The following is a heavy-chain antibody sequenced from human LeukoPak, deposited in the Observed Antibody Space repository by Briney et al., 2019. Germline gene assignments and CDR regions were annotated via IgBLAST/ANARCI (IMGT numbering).Heavy chain of an antibody. Sequence: GGSLRLSRAASGFTVSSNYMSWVRQAPGKGLEWVSVIYSGGSTYYADSVKGRFTISRDNSKNTLYLQMNSLRAEDTAVYYCAMGYKSAYSWDYWGQGTLVTVSS. CDR1: GFTVSSNY. CDR3: AMGYKSAYSWDY. J-gene: IGHJ4*02. CDR2: IYSGGST. V-gene: IGHV3-53*01. D-gene: IGHD5-18*01.